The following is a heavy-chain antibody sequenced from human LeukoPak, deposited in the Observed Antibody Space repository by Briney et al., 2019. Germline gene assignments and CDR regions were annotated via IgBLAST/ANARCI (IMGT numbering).Heavy chain of an antibody. Sequence: SETLSLTCAVYGGSFSGYYWSWIRQPPGKGLEWIGEINHSGSTNYNPSLKSRVTISVDTSKNQFSLKLSSVTAADTAVYYCARGHSITIFGVVISTRWYFDYWGQGTLATVSS. D-gene: IGHD3-3*01. J-gene: IGHJ4*02. CDR2: INHSGST. CDR3: ARGHSITIFGVVISTRWYFDY. CDR1: GGSFSGYY. V-gene: IGHV4-34*01.